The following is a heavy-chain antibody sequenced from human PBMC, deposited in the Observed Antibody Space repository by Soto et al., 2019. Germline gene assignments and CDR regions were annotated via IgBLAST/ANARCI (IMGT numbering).Heavy chain of an antibody. CDR3: ARQRGYYDILTGYYTEFNFDY. J-gene: IGHJ4*02. D-gene: IGHD3-9*01. Sequence: QLQLQESGPGLVKPSETLSLTCTVSGRSISSSSYYWGWIRQPPGKGLEWIGSIYYSGTTYYNPSLTRRVTISVDTSKNQCSLKLSSVTAADTAVYYCARQRGYYDILTGYYTEFNFDYWGQGTLVTVSS. V-gene: IGHV4-39*01. CDR2: IYYSGTT. CDR1: GRSISSSSYY.